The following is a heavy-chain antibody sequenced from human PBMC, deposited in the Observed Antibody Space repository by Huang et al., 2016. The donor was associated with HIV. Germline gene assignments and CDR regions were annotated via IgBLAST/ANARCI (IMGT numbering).Heavy chain of an antibody. CDR3: ARRESSPSAFDS. CDR1: GYNFMNYW. V-gene: IGHV5-51*01. CDR2: IYPGYSEI. Sequence: EVQLVQSGAEVKKPGESLKISCKGSGYNFMNYWIGWVRQMPGKGLEWRGRIYPGYSEIRYMPAVQGQVNISADKFISTDYVHLRSLKTSDTAIYYCARRESSPSAFDSWGQGTRVTVSS. J-gene: IGHJ4*02. D-gene: IGHD2-2*01.